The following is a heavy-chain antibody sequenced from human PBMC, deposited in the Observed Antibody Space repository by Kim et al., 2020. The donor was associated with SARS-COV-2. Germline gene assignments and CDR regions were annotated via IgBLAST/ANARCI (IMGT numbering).Heavy chain of an antibody. CDR1: EFYFSDSA. CDR3: TTGLIESGGANFDY. CDR2: IRSKANGYAT. Sequence: GSLRLSCTASEFYFSDSAIHWVRQASGKGLEWVGHIRSKANGYATLYAASVKGRFTVSRDDSLNTAFLQMNSLQIEDTAIYFCTTGLIESGGANFDYWG. J-gene: IGHJ4*01. V-gene: IGHV3-73*01. D-gene: IGHD3-16*01.